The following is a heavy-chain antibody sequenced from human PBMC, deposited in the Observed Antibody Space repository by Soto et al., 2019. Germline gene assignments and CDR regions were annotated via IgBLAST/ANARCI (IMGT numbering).Heavy chain of an antibody. V-gene: IGHV3-21*01. CDR3: AKDSSRSRTRGWGYYYYGMDV. CDR1: GFTFSSYS. Sequence: GGSLRLSCAASGFTFSSYSMNWVRQAPGKGLEWVSSISSSSSYIYYADSVKGRFTISRDNAKNSLYLQMNSLRAEDTAVYYCAKDSSRSRTRGWGYYYYGMDVVGQGATGNGSS. D-gene: IGHD6-13*01. CDR2: ISSSSSYI. J-gene: IGHJ6*02.